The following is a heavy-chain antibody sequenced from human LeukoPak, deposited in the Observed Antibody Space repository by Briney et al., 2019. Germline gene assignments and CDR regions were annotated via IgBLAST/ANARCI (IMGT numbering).Heavy chain of an antibody. Sequence: GGSLRLSCAASGFSFSSYAMSWVRQAPGKGLEWVSSNSHDGGGKYYADSVKGRFTISRDNSKGTLYLQMSSLRAEDTAIYYSAKQESYSNSPIDYWGQGTLVTVSS. D-gene: IGHD6-13*01. V-gene: IGHV3-23*01. CDR3: AKQESYSNSPIDY. J-gene: IGHJ4*02. CDR1: GFSFSSYA. CDR2: NSHDGGGK.